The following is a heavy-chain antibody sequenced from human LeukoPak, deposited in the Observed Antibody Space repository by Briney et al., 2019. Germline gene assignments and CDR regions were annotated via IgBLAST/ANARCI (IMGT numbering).Heavy chain of an antibody. CDR3: AKGGSYSSSWYRGDYFDY. CDR2: IIPIFGTA. D-gene: IGHD6-13*01. CDR1: GGTFSNYA. J-gene: IGHJ4*02. Sequence: ASVKVSCKASGGTFSNYAISWVRQVPGQGPEWMGGIIPIFGTANYAQKFQGRVTIGADKSTNTAYMELNSLRAEDTAVYYCAKGGSYSSSWYRGDYFDYWGQGTLVTVSS. V-gene: IGHV1-69*06.